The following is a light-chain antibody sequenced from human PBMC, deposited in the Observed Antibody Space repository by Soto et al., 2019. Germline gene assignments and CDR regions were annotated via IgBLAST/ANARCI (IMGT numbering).Light chain of an antibody. CDR3: QQRSNWYT. CDR1: QSVSSS. J-gene: IGKJ2*01. V-gene: IGKV3-11*01. CDR2: DAS. Sequence: EIVLTQSPATLSLSPGERATLSCRASQSVSSSLAWYQQKPGQAPRLLIYDASNRATGIPARFSGGRSGPDFTLTISSLEPEDFAVYYCQQRSNWYTFGQGTKLEIK.